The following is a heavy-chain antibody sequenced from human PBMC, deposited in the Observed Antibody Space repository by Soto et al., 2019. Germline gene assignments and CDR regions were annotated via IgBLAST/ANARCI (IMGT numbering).Heavy chain of an antibody. CDR3: ARGRYGDY. Sequence: QVHLVQSGAEVKKPGASVKVSCKGSGYGFTTYDITWVRQAPGQGLEWMAWISAYNGNTNYAQKLQGRVTVTRDTSTSTAYMELRSLRSDDTAVYYCARGRYGDYWGQGALVTVSS. CDR2: ISAYNGNT. D-gene: IGHD1-1*01. J-gene: IGHJ4*02. V-gene: IGHV1-18*01. CDR1: GYGFTTYD.